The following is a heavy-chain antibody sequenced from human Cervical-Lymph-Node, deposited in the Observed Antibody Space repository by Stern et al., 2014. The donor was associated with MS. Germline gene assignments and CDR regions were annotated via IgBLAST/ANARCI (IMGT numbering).Heavy chain of an antibody. CDR1: GDSITSGTFY. V-gene: IGHV4-61*02. CDR3: AREQIPLRGGYLHP. Sequence: QVQLQESGPGLVRPSQTLSLTCTVSGDSITSGTFYWSWIRQPAGKELEWIGRIHSGGSTKYTPSLKSRVTLSVDTSRDQFSLKLTSVTAADTAVYYCAREQIPLRGGYLHPWGQGTLVIVSS. J-gene: IGHJ1*01. CDR2: IHSGGST. D-gene: IGHD1-14*01.